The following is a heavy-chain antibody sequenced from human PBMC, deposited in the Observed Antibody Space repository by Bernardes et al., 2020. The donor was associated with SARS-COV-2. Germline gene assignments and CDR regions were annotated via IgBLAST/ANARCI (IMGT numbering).Heavy chain of an antibody. V-gene: IGHV3-30-3*01. CDR3: ARNGGPYFLLGNRGPRQDGFDP. CDR2: VSYDGATK. Sequence: GGSLRLSCAASGFTFANYAMHWVRQAPGKGLEWVAVVSYDGATKYYANSVQGRFTISRDNSKNMLYLQMSSLRTEDTALYFCARNGGPYFLLGNRGPRQDGFDPWGQGTLVTVSS. J-gene: IGHJ5*02. CDR1: GFTFANYA. D-gene: IGHD3-16*01.